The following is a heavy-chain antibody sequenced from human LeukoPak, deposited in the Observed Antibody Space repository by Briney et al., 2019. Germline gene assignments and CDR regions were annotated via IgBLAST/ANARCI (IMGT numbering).Heavy chain of an antibody. Sequence: SETLSLTCTVSGGSISRSSYYWGWIRQPPGKGLEWIGSIYYSGSTYYNPSLKSRVTISVDTSKNQFSLKLSSVTAADTAVYYCARGSNWFDPWGQGTLVTVSS. D-gene: IGHD2-15*01. CDR1: GGSISRSSYY. J-gene: IGHJ5*02. CDR3: ARGSNWFDP. CDR2: IYYSGST. V-gene: IGHV4-39*07.